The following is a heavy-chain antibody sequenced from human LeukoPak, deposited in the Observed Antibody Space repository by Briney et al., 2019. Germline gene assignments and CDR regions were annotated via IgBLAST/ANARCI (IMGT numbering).Heavy chain of an antibody. D-gene: IGHD3/OR15-3a*01. V-gene: IGHV4-34*01. CDR1: GGSFSGYY. Sequence: SETLPLTCAVYGGSFSGYYWSWIRQPPGKGLEWIGEINHSGSTNYNLSLKSRVTISVDTSKNQFSLKLSSVTAADTAVYYCARQTGSGLSILPGGQGTLVTVSS. CDR2: INHSGST. J-gene: IGHJ4*02. CDR3: ARQTGSGLSILP.